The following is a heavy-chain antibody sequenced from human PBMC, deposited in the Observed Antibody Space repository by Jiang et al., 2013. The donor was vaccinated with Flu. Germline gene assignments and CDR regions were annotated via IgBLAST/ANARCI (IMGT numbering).Heavy chain of an antibody. V-gene: IGHV3-48*01. J-gene: IGHJ6*02. CDR2: ITSSSSTI. D-gene: IGHD3-3*01. Sequence: GGVVQPGGSLSLSCVDSGFTFSRYSMTWVRQAPGKGLEWLSYITSSSSTIHYADSVKGRFIVSRDNAKNSLYLQMNSLRAEDTAVYYCARYWRGKNSYYYFGLDVWGPGTTVIVSS. CDR3: ARYWRGKNSYYYFGLDV. CDR1: GFTFSRYS.